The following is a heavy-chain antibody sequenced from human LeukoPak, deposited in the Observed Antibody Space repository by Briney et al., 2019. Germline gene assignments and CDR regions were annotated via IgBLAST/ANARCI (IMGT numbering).Heavy chain of an antibody. CDR3: ARGGPWSGLDY. J-gene: IGHJ4*02. CDR2: IYYSGST. CDR1: GGFISSYY. Sequence: SETLSLTCTVSGGFISSYYWSWIRQPPATALEWTGYIYYSGSTNYNPSLKSRVTISVDTPKNKFSLKVSSGASAGTAVYYCARGGPWSGLDYWGPGTLVTVSS. V-gene: IGHV4-59*01. D-gene: IGHD2-15*01.